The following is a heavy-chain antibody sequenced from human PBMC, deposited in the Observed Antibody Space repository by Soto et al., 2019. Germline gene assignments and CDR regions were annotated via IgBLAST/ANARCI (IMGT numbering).Heavy chain of an antibody. CDR3: TTGPPGKLRGVTFDY. J-gene: IGHJ4*02. V-gene: IGHV3-15*07. CDR1: GFTFSNAW. D-gene: IGHD3-10*01. Sequence: EVQLVESGGGLVKPGGSLRLSCAASGFTFSNAWINWVRQAPGKGLEWVGRIKSKTDGGTTDYAAPVKGRFTISRDDSNNTLHLQMNSLNTEYTAVYYCTTGPPGKLRGVTFDYWGQGTLVTVSS. CDR2: IKSKTDGGTT.